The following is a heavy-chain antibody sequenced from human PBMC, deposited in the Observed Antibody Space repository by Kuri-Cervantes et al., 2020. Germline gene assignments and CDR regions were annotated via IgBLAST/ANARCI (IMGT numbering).Heavy chain of an antibody. V-gene: IGHV3-23*01. Sequence: GGSLRLSCAASGFTFSSYAMSWVRQAPGKGLEWVSAISGSGGSTYYAAPVKGRFTISRDDSKNTLYLQMNSLKTEDTAVYYCTVMASYWGQGTLVTVSS. CDR1: GFTFSSYA. D-gene: IGHD3-16*01. J-gene: IGHJ4*02. CDR2: ISGSGGST. CDR3: TVMASY.